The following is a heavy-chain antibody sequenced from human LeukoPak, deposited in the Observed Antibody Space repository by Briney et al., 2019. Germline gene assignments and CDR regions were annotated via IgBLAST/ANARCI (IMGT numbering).Heavy chain of an antibody. CDR1: GFTFSSYA. D-gene: IGHD2-15*01. V-gene: IGHV3-23*01. CDR3: AKDLGYCSGGSCLALDY. J-gene: IGHJ4*02. Sequence: GGSLRLCCAASGFTFSSYAMSWGRQAPGKGLEWVSAISGSGGSTYYADSVKGRFTISRDNSKNTLYLQMNSLRAEDTAVYYCAKDLGYCSGGSCLALDYWGQGTLVTVSS. CDR2: ISGSGGST.